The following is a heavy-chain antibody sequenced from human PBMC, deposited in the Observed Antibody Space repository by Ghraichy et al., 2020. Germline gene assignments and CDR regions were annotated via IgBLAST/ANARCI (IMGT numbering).Heavy chain of an antibody. Sequence: SQTLSLTCTVSGGSISSYYWSWIRQPPGKGLEWIGYIYYSGSTNYNPSLKSRVTISVDTSKNQFSLKLSSVTAADTAVYYCARGGTYWFDYWGQGTLVTVSS. CDR3: ARGGTYWFDY. CDR1: GGSISSYY. CDR2: IYYSGST. D-gene: IGHD3-16*01. V-gene: IGHV4-59*01. J-gene: IGHJ4*02.